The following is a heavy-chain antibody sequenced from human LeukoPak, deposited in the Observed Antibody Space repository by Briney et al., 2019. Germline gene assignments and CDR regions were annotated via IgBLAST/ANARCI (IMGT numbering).Heavy chain of an antibody. CDR2: INPDSGGT. Sequence: ASVKVSCKASGYTFTGYYIHWVRQAPGQGLEWMGRINPDSGGTNYAQKFQGRVTMTRDTSITTAYMELSSLRSEDTAVYYCATSSHPADLLRGDYWGQGTLVTVSS. V-gene: IGHV1-2*06. CDR1: GYTFTGYY. CDR3: ATSSHPADLLRGDY. J-gene: IGHJ4*02.